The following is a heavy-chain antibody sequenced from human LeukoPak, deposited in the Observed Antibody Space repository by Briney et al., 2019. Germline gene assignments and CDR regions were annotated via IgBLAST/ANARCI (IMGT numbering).Heavy chain of an antibody. D-gene: IGHD3-22*01. V-gene: IGHV4-4*07. CDR3: ARDLGGLYYDSIGTDY. Sequence: PSETLSLTCTVSGGSISSYYWSWIRQPAGKGLEWIGRIYGSGSTNYNPSLWGRVTMSVDTSKNQVSLNLRSVTAADTAVYYCARDLGGLYYDSIGTDYWGQGTLVTVSS. CDR1: GGSISSYY. J-gene: IGHJ4*02. CDR2: IYGSGST.